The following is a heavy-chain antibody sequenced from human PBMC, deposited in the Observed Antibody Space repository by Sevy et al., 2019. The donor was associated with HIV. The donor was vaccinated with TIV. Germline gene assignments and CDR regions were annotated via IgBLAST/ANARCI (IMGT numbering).Heavy chain of an antibody. CDR3: ARAPPIVVVPAAPSWFDP. J-gene: IGHJ5*02. CDR2: INHSGST. Sequence: SEILSLTCAVYGGSFSGYYWNWIRQPPGKGLEWIGEINHSGSTNYNPSLKSRVTISVDTSKNQFSLKLSSVTAADTAVYYCARAPPIVVVPAAPSWFDPWGQGTLVTVSS. V-gene: IGHV4-34*01. CDR1: GGSFSGYY. D-gene: IGHD2-2*01.